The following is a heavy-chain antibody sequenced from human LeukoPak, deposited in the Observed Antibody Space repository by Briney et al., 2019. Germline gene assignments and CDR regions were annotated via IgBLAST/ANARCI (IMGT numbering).Heavy chain of an antibody. Sequence: GGSLRLSCAASGFTFSSYSMNWVRQAPGKGLEWVSSISSSSSYIYYADSVKGRFTISRDNAKNSLYLQMNSLRAEDTAVYYCAREGWQWLVWYFDLWGRGTLVTVSS. J-gene: IGHJ2*01. CDR3: AREGWQWLVWYFDL. CDR1: GFTFSSYS. V-gene: IGHV3-21*04. CDR2: ISSSSSYI. D-gene: IGHD6-19*01.